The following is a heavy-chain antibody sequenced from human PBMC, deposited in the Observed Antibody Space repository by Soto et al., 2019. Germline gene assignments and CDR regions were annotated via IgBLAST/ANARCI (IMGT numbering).Heavy chain of an antibody. CDR1: GGSISSGDYY. Sequence: SETLSLTCTVSGGSISSGDYYWSWIRQPPGKGLEWIGYIYYSGSTYYNPSLKSRVTISVDTSKNQFSLKLSSVTAADTAVYYCARFTAMVSVYYYGMDVWGQGTTVT. V-gene: IGHV4-30-4*01. J-gene: IGHJ6*02. CDR2: IYYSGST. D-gene: IGHD5-18*01. CDR3: ARFTAMVSVYYYGMDV.